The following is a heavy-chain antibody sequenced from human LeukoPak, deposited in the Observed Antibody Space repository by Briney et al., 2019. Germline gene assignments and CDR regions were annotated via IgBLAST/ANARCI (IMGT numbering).Heavy chain of an antibody. J-gene: IGHJ4*02. V-gene: IGHV1-2*02. D-gene: IGHD3-10*01. Sequence: ASVKVSCKASGCTFTGYYMHWVRQAPGQGLEWMGWINPNSGGTNYAQNFQGRVTMTRDTSISTTYMELSRLRSDDTAAYYCARDQNYYGSGSYYNTDYWGQGTLVTVSS. CDR3: ARDQNYYGSGSYYNTDY. CDR1: GCTFTGYY. CDR2: INPNSGGT.